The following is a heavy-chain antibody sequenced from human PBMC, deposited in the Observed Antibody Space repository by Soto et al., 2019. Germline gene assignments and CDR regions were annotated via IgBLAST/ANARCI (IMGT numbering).Heavy chain of an antibody. CDR2: MNPNSGNT. Sequence: ASVKVSCKAFGYTFTSYDINWVRQATGQGLEWMGWMNPNSGNTVYAQRFQGRVTMTRNTSISTAYMELSSLRSEDKAVYYCARERNWFDSWGQGTLVTVSS. J-gene: IGHJ5*01. CDR3: ARERNWFDS. V-gene: IGHV1-8*01. CDR1: GYTFTSYD.